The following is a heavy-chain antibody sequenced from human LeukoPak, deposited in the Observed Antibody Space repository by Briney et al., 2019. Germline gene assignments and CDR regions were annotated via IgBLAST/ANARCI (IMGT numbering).Heavy chain of an antibody. V-gene: IGHV3-15*01. CDR1: GLTFGDAW. CDR2: IRNDRIT. CDR3: TWMATIFTVDY. Sequence: GGSLRLSCVLSGLTFGDAWMSWVRQAPGKGLEWVGRIRNDRITDYAAPVQGRFSISRDNSKNTFYLQMNSLRTEDTGMYFCTWMATIFTVDYWGQGTLVTVSS. D-gene: IGHD5-12*01. J-gene: IGHJ4*02.